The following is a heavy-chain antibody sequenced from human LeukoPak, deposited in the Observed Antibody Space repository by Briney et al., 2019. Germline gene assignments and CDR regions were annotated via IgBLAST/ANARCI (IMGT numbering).Heavy chain of an antibody. CDR3: AKGTTYYDSSGYYLYYFDY. J-gene: IGHJ4*02. V-gene: IGHV3-30*18. CDR1: GFTFSSYG. CDR2: ISYDGSNK. D-gene: IGHD3-22*01. Sequence: GGSLRLSCAASGFTFSSYGMHWVRQAPGKGLEWVAVISYDGSNKYYADSVKGRFTISRDNSKNTLYLQMNSLRAEDTAVYYCAKGTTYYDSSGYYLYYFDYWGQGTLVTVSS.